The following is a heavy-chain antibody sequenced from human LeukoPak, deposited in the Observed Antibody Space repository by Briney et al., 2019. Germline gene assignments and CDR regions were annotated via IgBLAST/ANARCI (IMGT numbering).Heavy chain of an antibody. J-gene: IGHJ1*01. Sequence: ASVKVSCKASGYSFSSHDISWVRQAPGQGLEWMGWISVHNGNTKYAQRFQGRVTMTRDTSTSTVYMELSSLRSEDTAVYYCASPSLPYWGDDGYSGTFQHWGLGTLFSVYS. CDR2: ISVHNGNT. CDR1: GYSFSSHD. D-gene: IGHD2-21*02. CDR3: ASPSLPYWGDDGYSGTFQH. V-gene: IGHV1-18*01.